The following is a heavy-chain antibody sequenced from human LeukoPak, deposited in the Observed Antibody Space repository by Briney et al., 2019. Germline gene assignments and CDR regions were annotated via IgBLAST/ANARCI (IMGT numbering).Heavy chain of an antibody. J-gene: IGHJ4*02. V-gene: IGHV1-2*02. CDR3: ARDRGRYYDSSGYPLLGY. CDR2: INPNSGGT. Sequence: ASVKVSCKASGYTFTGYYMHWVRQAPGQGLEWMGWINPNSGGTNYAQKFQGRVTMTRDTSISTAYMELSRLRSDDTAVYYCARDRGRYYDSSGYPLLGYWGQGTLVTVSS. D-gene: IGHD3-22*01. CDR1: GYTFTGYY.